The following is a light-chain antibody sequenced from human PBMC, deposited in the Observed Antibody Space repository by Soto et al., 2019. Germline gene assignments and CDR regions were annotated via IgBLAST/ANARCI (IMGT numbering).Light chain of an antibody. CDR2: GVS. CDR1: QSVSSSY. CDR3: QQYGYSFRA. Sequence: EILLTQSPGTLSLSPGERATLSCRASQSVSSSYLSWYQLKPGQAPRLLIYGVSSRATGIPDRFSGSGSGTDSTLTISRLEPEDFAVYYCQQYGYSFRAFGQGTKVE. V-gene: IGKV3-20*01. J-gene: IGKJ1*01.